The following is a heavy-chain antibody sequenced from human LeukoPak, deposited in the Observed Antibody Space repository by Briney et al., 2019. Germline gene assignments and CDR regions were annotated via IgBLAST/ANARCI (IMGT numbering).Heavy chain of an antibody. V-gene: IGHV3-53*01. CDR3: ARGPPYSSTWSENDY. CDR2: IYSGGST. D-gene: IGHD6-13*01. J-gene: IGHJ4*02. CDR1: GFTFDDYA. Sequence: GGSLRLSCAASGFTFDDYAMHWVRQAPGKGLEWLSLIYSGGSTHYADSVKGRFTISRDNSRNTLYLQMNSLRAEDTAVYYCARGPPYSSTWSENDYWGQGTLVTVSS.